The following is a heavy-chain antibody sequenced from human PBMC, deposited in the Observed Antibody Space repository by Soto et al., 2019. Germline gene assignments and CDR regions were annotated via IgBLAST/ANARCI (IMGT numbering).Heavy chain of an antibody. Sequence: EVQQLESGGGLVQPGGSLRLSCAASGFTFSTYAMNWVRQAPGNGLEWVSAISGSGGSIHYADSVKGRFTISRDNSKNTLYLQMNSLRDEDTAVYHCVKGYWKGDVWGQGSTVPVSS. V-gene: IGHV3-23*01. CDR3: VKGYWKGDV. CDR1: GFTFSTYA. D-gene: IGHD1-1*01. CDR2: ISGSGGSI. J-gene: IGHJ6*02.